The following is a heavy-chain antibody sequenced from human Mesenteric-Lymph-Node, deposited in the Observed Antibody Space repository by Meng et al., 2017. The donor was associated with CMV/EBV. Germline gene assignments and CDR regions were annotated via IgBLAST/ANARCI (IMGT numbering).Heavy chain of an antibody. V-gene: IGHV1-2*02. CDR1: GYTFTSYG. J-gene: IGHJ4*02. CDR3: ARDFGTTTGPFDY. Sequence: KASGYTFTSYGISWVRQAPGQGLEWMGWISAYSGGTNYAQKFQGRVTMTRDTSISTAYMELSRLRSDDTAVYYCARDFGTTTGPFDYWGQGTLVTVSS. CDR2: ISAYSGGT. D-gene: IGHD1-1*01.